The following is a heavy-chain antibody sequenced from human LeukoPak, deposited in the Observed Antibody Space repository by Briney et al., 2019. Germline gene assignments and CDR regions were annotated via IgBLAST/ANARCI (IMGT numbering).Heavy chain of an antibody. CDR3: ARGLITMVRGVISSIGY. CDR1: GYTFTGYY. V-gene: IGHV1-46*01. J-gene: IGHJ4*02. CDR2: INPSGGST. Sequence: ASVKVSCKASGYTFTGYYMHWVRQAPGQGLEWMGIINPSGGSTSYAQKFQGRVTMTRDMSTSTVYMELSSLRSEDTAVYYCARGLITMVRGVISSIGYWGQGTLVTVSS. D-gene: IGHD3-10*01.